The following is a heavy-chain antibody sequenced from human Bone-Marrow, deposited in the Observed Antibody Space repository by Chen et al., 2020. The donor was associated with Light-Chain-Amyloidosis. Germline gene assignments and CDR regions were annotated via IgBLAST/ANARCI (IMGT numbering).Heavy chain of an antibody. D-gene: IGHD3-9*01. CDR2: ISGRGGSR. CDR1: GFAFSSYA. V-gene: IGHV3-23*04. CDR3: AKDISYDDILPDYPADAFDI. Sequence: EVQLVESGGGLLQRGGSLRLSCAASGFAFSSYAMSWVRQAPGKGLEWVSTISGRGGSRYYGDAVKGRLTSSRDNSKNALFLQMNSLRAEDTAVYYCAKDISYDDILPDYPADAFDIWGQGTMVTVSS. J-gene: IGHJ3*02.